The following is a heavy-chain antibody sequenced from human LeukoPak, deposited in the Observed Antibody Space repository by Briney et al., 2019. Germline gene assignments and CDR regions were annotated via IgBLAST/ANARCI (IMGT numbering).Heavy chain of an antibody. CDR3: AREGPPGDTNPHFDY. Sequence: GASVKVSCKASGGTFSSYAISWVRQAPGQGLEWMGGIIPIFGTTNYAQKFQGRVTITADASTNTAYMELSRLRSDDTAVFYCAREGPPGDTNPHFDYWGQGTLVTVSS. CDR1: GGTFSSYA. D-gene: IGHD3-10*01. V-gene: IGHV1-69*13. J-gene: IGHJ4*02. CDR2: IIPIFGTT.